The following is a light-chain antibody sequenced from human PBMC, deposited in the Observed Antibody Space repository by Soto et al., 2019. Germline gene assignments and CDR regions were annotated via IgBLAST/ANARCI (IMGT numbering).Light chain of an antibody. CDR1: QDINNN. Sequence: DIQMTQSPSSLSASVGDRVTITCQASQDINNNLNWYQHKPGKAPKLLIYHASNLETGVPSRFSGSVSKTDFTFTISSLQPEDVATYFCQHYDNLPRITFGPGTKVDIK. V-gene: IGKV1-33*01. CDR3: QHYDNLPRIT. CDR2: HAS. J-gene: IGKJ3*01.